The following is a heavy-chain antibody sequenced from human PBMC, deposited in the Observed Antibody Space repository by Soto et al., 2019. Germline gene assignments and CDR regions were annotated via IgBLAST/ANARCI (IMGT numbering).Heavy chain of an antibody. CDR1: GGSISSGGYY. D-gene: IGHD3-3*01. CDR2: IYYSGST. V-gene: IGHV4-31*03. Sequence: QVQLQESGPGLVKPSQTLSLTCTVSGGSISSGGYYWSWIRQHPGKGLEWIGYIYYSGSTYYNPSLKSRVTIAVDTSKNQFSLKLSSVTAADTAVYYCARMRRPSRFLPGRIPPDYWGQGTLVTVSS. J-gene: IGHJ4*02. CDR3: ARMRRPSRFLPGRIPPDY.